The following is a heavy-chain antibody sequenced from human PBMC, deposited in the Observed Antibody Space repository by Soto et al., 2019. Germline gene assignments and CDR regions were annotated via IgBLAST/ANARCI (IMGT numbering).Heavy chain of an antibody. Sequence: QVQLVESGGGVVQPGRSLRLSCAASGFTFSSYAMHWVRQAPGKGLEWVAVISYDGSNKYYADSVKGRFTISRDNSKNTLYLQMNSLRAEDTAVYYCATSYRSSSGQGYWGQGTLVTVSS. CDR3: ATSYRSSSGQGY. CDR2: ISYDGSNK. D-gene: IGHD6-6*01. J-gene: IGHJ4*02. CDR1: GFTFSSYA. V-gene: IGHV3-30-3*01.